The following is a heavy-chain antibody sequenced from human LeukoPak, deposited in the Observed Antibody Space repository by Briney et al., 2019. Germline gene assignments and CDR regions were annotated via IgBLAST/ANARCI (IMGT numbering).Heavy chain of an antibody. CDR3: ARHGSPQAAGPLCYFDS. D-gene: IGHD6-25*01. V-gene: IGHV4-39*01. CDR2: IYYSGTT. CDR1: GGSISSSSHY. J-gene: IGHJ4*02. Sequence: SETLSLTCTVAGGSISSSSHYWGWIREPPGKGLEWIGTIYYSGTTDYNSSLKSRVTISVDTSKNQNSLKLSSVAAADTAVYYCARHGSPQAAGPLCYFDSWGQGTLVSVSS.